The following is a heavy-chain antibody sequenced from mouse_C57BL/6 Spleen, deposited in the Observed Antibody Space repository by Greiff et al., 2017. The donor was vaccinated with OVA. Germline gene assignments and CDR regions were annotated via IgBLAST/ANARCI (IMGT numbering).Heavy chain of an antibody. J-gene: IGHJ2*01. D-gene: IGHD1-1*01. CDR2: IYPRSGNT. CDR1: GYTFTSYG. Sequence: VHLVESGAELARPGASVKLSCKASGYTFTSYGISWVKQRTGQGLEWIGEIYPRSGNTYYNEKFKGKATLTADKSSSTAYMELRSLTSEDSAVYFCARNEGITDYWGQGTTLTVSS. CDR3: ARNEGITDY. V-gene: IGHV1-81*01.